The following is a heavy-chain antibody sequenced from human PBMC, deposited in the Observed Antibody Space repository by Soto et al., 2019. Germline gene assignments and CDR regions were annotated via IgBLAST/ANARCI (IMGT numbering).Heavy chain of an antibody. V-gene: IGHV1-24*01. J-gene: IGHJ6*02. CDR3: ATGGIGSGYDGYYYGMDV. CDR1: GYTLTELS. Sequence: ASVKVSCKVSGYTLTELSMHWVRQAPGKGLEWMGGFDPEDGETIYAQKFQGRVTMTEDTSTDTAYMELSSLRSEDTAVYYCATGGIGSGYDGYYYGMDVWGQGTTVTVSS. CDR2: FDPEDGET. D-gene: IGHD5-12*01.